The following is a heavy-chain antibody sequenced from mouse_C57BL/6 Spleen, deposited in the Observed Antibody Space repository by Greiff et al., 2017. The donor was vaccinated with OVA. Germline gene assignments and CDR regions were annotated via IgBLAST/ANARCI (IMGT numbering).Heavy chain of an antibody. V-gene: IGHV5-6*02. CDR2: ISSGGSYT. Sequence: EVKVEESGGDLVKPGGSLKLSCAASGFTFSSYGMSWVRQTPDKRLEWVATISSGGSYTYYPASVKGRFTISRYNAKNTLYLQMSSLKSEDTAMYYCARQRSTTVYYFDYWGQGTTLTVSS. CDR3: ARQRSTTVYYFDY. CDR1: GFTFSSYG. J-gene: IGHJ2*01. D-gene: IGHD2-2*01.